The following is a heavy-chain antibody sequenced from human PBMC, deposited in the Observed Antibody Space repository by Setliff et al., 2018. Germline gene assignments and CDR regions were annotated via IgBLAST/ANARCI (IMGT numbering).Heavy chain of an antibody. CDR3: ATNSGGNTIDAFDI. D-gene: IGHD2-15*01. V-gene: IGHV1-24*01. J-gene: IGHJ3*02. Sequence: GASVKVSCKVSGYTLTELSMHWVRQAPGKGLEWMGGFDPEDGETIYAQKFQGRVTMTEDTSTDTAYMELGSLRSEDTAVYYCATNSGGNTIDAFDIWVQGTMVTVSS. CDR2: FDPEDGET. CDR1: GYTLTELS.